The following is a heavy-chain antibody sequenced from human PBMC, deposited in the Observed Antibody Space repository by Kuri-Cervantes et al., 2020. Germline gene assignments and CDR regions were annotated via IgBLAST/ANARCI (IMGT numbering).Heavy chain of an antibody. V-gene: IGHV4-34*01. CDR1: GGSFSGYY. J-gene: IGHJ4*02. CDR3: AGGEIFVVVVAATIYFDY. CDR2: INHSGST. D-gene: IGHD2-15*01. Sequence: ESLKISCAVYGGSFSGYYWSWIRQPPGKGLEWIGEINHSGSTNYNPSLKSRVTISVDTSKNQFSLKLSSVTAADTAVYYCAGGEIFVVVVAATIYFDYWGQGTLVTVSS.